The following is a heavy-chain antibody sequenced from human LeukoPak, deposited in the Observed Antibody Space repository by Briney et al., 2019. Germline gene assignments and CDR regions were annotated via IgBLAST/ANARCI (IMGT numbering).Heavy chain of an antibody. V-gene: IGHV1-58*01. Sequence: SVKVSCKASGFTFTSSAVQWVRQARGQRLEWIGWIVVGSGNTNYAQKFQERVTITRDMSTSTAYMELGSLRSEDTAVYYCAAEGGETGTKTPGGLDPWGQGTLVTVSS. CDR1: GFTFTSSA. D-gene: IGHD1-7*01. CDR3: AAEGGETGTKTPGGLDP. J-gene: IGHJ5*02. CDR2: IVVGSGNT.